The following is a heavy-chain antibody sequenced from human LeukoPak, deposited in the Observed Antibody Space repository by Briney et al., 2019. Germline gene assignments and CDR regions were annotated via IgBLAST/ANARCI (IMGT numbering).Heavy chain of an antibody. Sequence: GASVKVSCKASGYTFTGYYMHWVRQAPGQRLEWMGWINPNSGGTNYAQKFQGRVTMTRDTSISTAYMELSRLRYDDTAVYYCARVRTSIAAAGTWAFDYWGQGTLVTVSS. CDR1: GYTFTGYY. CDR2: INPNSGGT. V-gene: IGHV1-2*02. J-gene: IGHJ4*02. D-gene: IGHD6-13*01. CDR3: ARVRTSIAAAGTWAFDY.